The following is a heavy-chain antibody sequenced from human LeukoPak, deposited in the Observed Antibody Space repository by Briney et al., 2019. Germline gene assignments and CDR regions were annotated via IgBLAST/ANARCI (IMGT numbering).Heavy chain of an antibody. J-gene: IGHJ4*02. V-gene: IGHV3-7*01. CDR2: IKQDGSEK. D-gene: IGHD5-12*01. Sequence: PGGSLRLSCAASGFTFSSYWMSWVRQAPGKGLEWVANIKQDGSEKYYVDSVKGRFTISRDDAKNSLYVQMNSLRDEDTAVYYCARVGYSGWNLEYWGQGTLVTASS. CDR1: GFTFSSYW. CDR3: ARVGYSGWNLEY.